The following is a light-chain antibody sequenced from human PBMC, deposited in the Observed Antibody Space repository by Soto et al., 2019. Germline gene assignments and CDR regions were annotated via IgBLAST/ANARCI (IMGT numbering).Light chain of an antibody. CDR3: CSYAGKSTYTWV. V-gene: IGLV2-11*01. J-gene: IGLJ3*02. CDR1: SSDVGGYDY. CDR2: DVN. Sequence: QSALTQPRSVSGSPGRSVTISCTGTSSDVGGYDYVSWYQQHPGKAPKLLIYDVNKRPSGVPDRFSGSKSGNTASLTVSGVQAEDEADYFCCSYAGKSTYTWVFGGGTKLTGL.